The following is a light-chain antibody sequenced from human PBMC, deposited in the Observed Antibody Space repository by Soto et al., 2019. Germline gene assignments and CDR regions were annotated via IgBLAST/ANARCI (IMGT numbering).Light chain of an antibody. Sequence: DIQMTQSPSSLSASVGDRVTITCQASQDISNYLNWYQQKPGKAPKLLIYDASNLETGVPSRFSGSGSGTDFTFTISSLQPEDIATYYCQQYDNLLATFGGGTNVEIK. J-gene: IGKJ4*01. CDR1: QDISNY. CDR2: DAS. CDR3: QQYDNLLAT. V-gene: IGKV1-33*01.